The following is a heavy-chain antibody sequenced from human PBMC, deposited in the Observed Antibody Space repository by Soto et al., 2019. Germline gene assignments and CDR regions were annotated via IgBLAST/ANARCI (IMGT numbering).Heavy chain of an antibody. D-gene: IGHD3-22*01. V-gene: IGHV1-2*02. CDR2: INPNSGGT. CDR3: ARVGHYYYDYRY. J-gene: IGHJ4*02. CDR1: GYTFTRYY. Sequence: ASVKVSFKASGYTFTRYYMHWVLQAPGQGLEWMGWINPNSGGTNYAQKFQGRVTMTRDTSISTAYMELSRLRSDDTAVYYCARVGHYYYDYRYWGQGTLVTVSS.